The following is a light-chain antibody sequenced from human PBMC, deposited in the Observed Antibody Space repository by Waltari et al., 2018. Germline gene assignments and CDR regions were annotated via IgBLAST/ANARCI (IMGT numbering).Light chain of an antibody. J-gene: IGLJ3*02. V-gene: IGLV2-23*02. Sequence: QSALTQPASVSGSPGPSITIPCTGTSSDVGFYNLVSWYQQHPGKAPELVVYEVISRPSGVSNRFSGSKSGNTASLTISGLQAEDEADYYCCSYAGRNIWVFGGGTKLTVL. CDR3: CSYAGRNIWV. CDR1: SSDVGFYNL. CDR2: EVI.